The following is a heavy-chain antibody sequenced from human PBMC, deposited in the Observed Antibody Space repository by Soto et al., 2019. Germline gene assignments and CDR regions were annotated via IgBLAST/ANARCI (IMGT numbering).Heavy chain of an antibody. CDR2: ISGSGDRT. CDR3: AREDILGTRSFDY. Sequence: EVQMLESGGGLVQPGGSLRLSCAASGFTFSSYVMAWVRQAPGKGLEWVSGISGSGDRTFHADSVKGRFTISRDNSKNSLYLQMNSLRDEDTAAYYCAREDILGTRSFDYWGQGTLFTASS. CDR1: GFTFSSYV. J-gene: IGHJ4*02. V-gene: IGHV3-23*01. D-gene: IGHD1-26*01.